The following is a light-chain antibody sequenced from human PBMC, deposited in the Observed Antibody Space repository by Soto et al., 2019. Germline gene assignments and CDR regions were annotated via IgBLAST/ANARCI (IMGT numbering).Light chain of an antibody. J-gene: IGLJ1*01. CDR3: CSYAGTYV. V-gene: IGLV2-11*01. CDR2: DVT. Sequence: QSALTQPRSVSGSPGQSVTISCTGTSSDVGGHNYVSWYQQHPGKAPKLVIFDVTRRPSEVPDRFSGSRSGSTTSLTISRLQAEDEADYYCCSYAGTYVFGTGTKHTVL. CDR1: SSDVGGHNY.